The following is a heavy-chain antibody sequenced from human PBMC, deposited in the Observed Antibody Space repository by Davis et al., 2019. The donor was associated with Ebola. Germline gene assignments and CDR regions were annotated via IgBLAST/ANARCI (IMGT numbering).Heavy chain of an antibody. CDR1: GGSISSGDYY. CDR3: ATVGGGI. D-gene: IGHD3-16*01. CDR2: IYYSGSS. V-gene: IGHV4-30-4*01. J-gene: IGHJ3*02. Sequence: MPSETLSLTCTVSGGSISSGDYYWSWIRQRTGRGLEWIGYIYYSGSSYYNPSLKSRVTISVDTSKNLFSLRLSSVTAADTAVFYCATVGGGIWGKGTMVTVSS.